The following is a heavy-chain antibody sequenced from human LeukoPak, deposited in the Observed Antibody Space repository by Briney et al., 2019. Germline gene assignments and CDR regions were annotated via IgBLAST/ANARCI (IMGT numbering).Heavy chain of an antibody. CDR1: GYTLTELS. CDR3: ATDLFRIDYGSGDTSLDY. D-gene: IGHD3-10*01. J-gene: IGHJ4*02. V-gene: IGHV1-24*01. Sequence: ASVKVSCKVSGYTLTELSMPWVRQAPGKGLEWMGGFDPEDGETIYAQKFQGRVTMTEDTSTDTAYMELSSLRSEDTAVYYCATDLFRIDYGSGDTSLDYWGQGTLVTVSS. CDR2: FDPEDGET.